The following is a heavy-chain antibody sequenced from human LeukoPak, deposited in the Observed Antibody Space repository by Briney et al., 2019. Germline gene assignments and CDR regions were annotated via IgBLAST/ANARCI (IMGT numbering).Heavy chain of an antibody. CDR2: INPNSGDT. Sequence: ASVKVSCKASGYTFTGYCIHWVRQAPGQGPEWMGWINPNSGDTYYAQMFQGRVTMTRDTSITTAYMELSRLGSDDRAVYYCAREAHGSGTYYSDYWGQGTLVTVSS. V-gene: IGHV1-2*02. J-gene: IGHJ4*02. D-gene: IGHD3-10*01. CDR3: AREAHGSGTYYSDY. CDR1: GYTFTGYC.